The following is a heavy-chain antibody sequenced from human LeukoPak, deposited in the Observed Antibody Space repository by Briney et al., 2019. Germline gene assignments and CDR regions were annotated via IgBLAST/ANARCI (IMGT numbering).Heavy chain of an antibody. CDR1: GFTFSRYW. V-gene: IGHV3-74*01. D-gene: IGHD6-13*01. J-gene: IGHJ6*03. CDR2: INSDGSST. CDR3: AREDSSSWYPYYYYYMDV. Sequence: GGSLRLSCAASGFTFSRYWMHWVRQAPGKGLVWVSRINSDGSSTSYADSVKGRFTISRDNAKNTLYLQMNSLRAEDTAVYYCAREDSSSWYPYYYYYMDVWGKGTTVTVSS.